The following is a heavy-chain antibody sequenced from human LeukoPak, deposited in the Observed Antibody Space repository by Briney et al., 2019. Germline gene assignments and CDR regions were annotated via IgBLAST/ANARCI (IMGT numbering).Heavy chain of an antibody. CDR1: GGSISSYY. Sequence: PSETLSLTCTVSGGSISSYYWSWIRQPAGEGLEWLGRIYTGGSTNYNPTFQSRVTLSRDTSKNQIFLKLNAVTAADTAVYYCAGRDFWGQGTQVTVTS. CDR3: AGRDF. J-gene: IGHJ4*02. CDR2: IYTGGST. V-gene: IGHV4-4*07. D-gene: IGHD2/OR15-2a*01.